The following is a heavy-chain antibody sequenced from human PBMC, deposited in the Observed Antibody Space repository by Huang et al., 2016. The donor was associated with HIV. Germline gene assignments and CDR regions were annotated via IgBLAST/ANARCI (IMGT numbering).Heavy chain of an antibody. CDR1: GFTFRDHP. CDR2: ISLDGRNK. D-gene: IGHD6-19*01. CDR3: ARDTTTVAGLDF. Sequence: QVQLVESGGGVVQPGRSLRLSCAVSGFTFRDHPMHWVRQAPGKGLEGVAVISLDGRNKCYADCVRGRFTISRDNSKNILYLQLNSLTPADTSIYYCARDTTTVAGLDFWGQGALVTVSS. J-gene: IGHJ4*02. V-gene: IGHV3-30*14.